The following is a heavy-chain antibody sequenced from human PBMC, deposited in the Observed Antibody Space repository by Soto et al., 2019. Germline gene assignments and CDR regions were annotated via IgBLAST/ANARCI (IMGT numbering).Heavy chain of an antibody. J-gene: IGHJ6*02. CDR3: ARSPRSYYYYGMDV. Sequence: VKVSCKASGYTFTGYYMHWVRQAPGQGLEWMGWINPNSGGTNYAQKFQGRVTMTRDTSISTAYMELSRLRSDDTAVYYCARSPRSYYYYGMDVWGQGTTVTVSS. CDR2: INPNSGGT. V-gene: IGHV1-2*02. CDR1: GYTFTGYY.